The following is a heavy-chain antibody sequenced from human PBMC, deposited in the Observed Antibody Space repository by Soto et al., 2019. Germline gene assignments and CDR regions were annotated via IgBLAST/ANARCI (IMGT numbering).Heavy chain of an antibody. CDR3: ARATYYDFWSGYTPDAFDI. CDR1: GGSVSGGGDY. V-gene: IGHV4-61*03. CDR2: FYNSGSI. Sequence: QVHLQESGPGLVKPSETLSLTCTVSGGSVSGGGDYWSWIRQPPGKGLEWIGYFYNSGSINYNPSLNSRATISADTSKKSFSLKVTSVTAADTAVYFCARATYYDFWSGYTPDAFDIWGQGTMVTVSS. D-gene: IGHD3-3*01. J-gene: IGHJ3*02.